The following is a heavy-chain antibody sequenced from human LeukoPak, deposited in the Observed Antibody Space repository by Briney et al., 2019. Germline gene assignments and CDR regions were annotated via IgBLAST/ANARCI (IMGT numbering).Heavy chain of an antibody. Sequence: GGSLRLSCAASGFTFSTYSMSWVRQAPGKGLEWVSAIRSNGENTYYADSVRGRFTISRDNSRGTLSLQMNSLRADDTAVYFCAILSWDGRGSFYWGQGTLVSVST. J-gene: IGHJ4*02. CDR1: GFTFSTYS. CDR3: AILSWDGRGSFY. V-gene: IGHV3-23*01. D-gene: IGHD2/OR15-2a*01. CDR2: IRSNGENT.